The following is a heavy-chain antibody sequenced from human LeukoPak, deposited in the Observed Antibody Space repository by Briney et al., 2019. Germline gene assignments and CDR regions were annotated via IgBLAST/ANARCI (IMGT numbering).Heavy chain of an antibody. Sequence: PGRSLRLSCAASGFNFTTYGMHWVRQAPGKGPEWVASINQDGSDHYYVDSVKGRFTISRDNAKDSLYLQMSSLRVEDTAVYYCVRGRPYWGQGTLVTVSS. V-gene: IGHV3-7*05. J-gene: IGHJ4*02. CDR1: GFNFTTYG. CDR3: VRGRPY. CDR2: INQDGSDH.